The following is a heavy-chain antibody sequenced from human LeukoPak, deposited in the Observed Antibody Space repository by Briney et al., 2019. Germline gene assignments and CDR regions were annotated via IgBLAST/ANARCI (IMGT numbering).Heavy chain of an antibody. D-gene: IGHD1-1*01. CDR3: ARLPTGTDWFDP. V-gene: IGHV3-66*04. J-gene: IGHJ5*02. Sequence: GGSLRLSCAASGFTVSSNYMSWVRQAPGKGLEWVSVIYSGGSTYYADSAKGRFTISRDNSKNTLYLQMNSLRAEDTAVYYCARLPTGTDWFDPWGQGTLVTVSS. CDR1: GFTVSSNY. CDR2: IYSGGST.